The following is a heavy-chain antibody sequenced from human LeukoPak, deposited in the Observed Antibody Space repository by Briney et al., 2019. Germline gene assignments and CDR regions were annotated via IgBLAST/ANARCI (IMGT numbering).Heavy chain of an antibody. D-gene: IGHD6-19*01. CDR3: ARKALAGTFAFDI. V-gene: IGHV3-66*01. Sequence: GGSLRLSCAASGFTVSSNYMSWVRQAPGKGLEWVSVIYSGGSTYYADSVKGRFTISRDNAKNTLYLQMNSLRAEDTAVYYCARKALAGTFAFDIWGQGTMVTVS. CDR2: IYSGGST. CDR1: GFTVSSNY. J-gene: IGHJ3*02.